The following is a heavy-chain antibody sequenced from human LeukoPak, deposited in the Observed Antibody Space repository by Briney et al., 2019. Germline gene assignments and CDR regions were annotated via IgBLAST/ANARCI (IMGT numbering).Heavy chain of an antibody. J-gene: IGHJ4*02. Sequence: SETLSLTCTVSGGSISSYYWSWIRQPPGRGLEWIGYIYYSGSTNYNPSLKSRVTISVDTSKNQFSLKLSSVTAADTAVYYCAREYDIVATRFFDYWGQGTLVTVSS. D-gene: IGHD5-12*01. CDR3: AREYDIVATRFFDY. CDR1: GGSISSYY. CDR2: IYYSGST. V-gene: IGHV4-59*01.